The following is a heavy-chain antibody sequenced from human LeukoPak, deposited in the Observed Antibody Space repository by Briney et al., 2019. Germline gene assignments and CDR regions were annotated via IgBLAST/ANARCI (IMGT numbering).Heavy chain of an antibody. CDR2: ISGSGGST. CDR3: AKLGIGFGEFDQTYYMDV. Sequence: WGSLRLSCVGCGLSIGNYAMTWVRQAPGKGLEWVSAISGSGGSTYYADSVRGRFTISRDNSKNTLYLQMNSLRAEDTAVYYCAKLGIGFGEFDQTYYMDVWGKGTTVTVSS. V-gene: IGHV3-23*01. D-gene: IGHD3-10*01. CDR1: GLSIGNYA. J-gene: IGHJ6*03.